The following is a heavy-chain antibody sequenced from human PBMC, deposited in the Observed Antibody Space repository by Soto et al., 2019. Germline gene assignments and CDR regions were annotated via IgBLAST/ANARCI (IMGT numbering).Heavy chain of an antibody. CDR3: ARAPGADKADY. V-gene: IGHV3-7*04. Sequence: EVQLVESGGGLVQPGGSLRLSCSASGFIFSSYWMSWLRQAPGKGLEWVASRNEYGSERYYVDSVKGRFTISRDNAKNSLYLRMTSLRAEDTAVYYCARAPGADKADYWGQGTLVTVSS. CDR2: RNEYGSER. D-gene: IGHD3-10*01. CDR1: GFIFSSYW. J-gene: IGHJ4*02.